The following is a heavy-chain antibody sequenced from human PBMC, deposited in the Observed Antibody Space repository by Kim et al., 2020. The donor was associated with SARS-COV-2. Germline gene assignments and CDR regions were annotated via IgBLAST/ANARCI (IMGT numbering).Heavy chain of an antibody. V-gene: IGHV3-23*01. CDR3: AKDRAGSSSGGYYYYMDV. D-gene: IGHD6-13*01. CDR1: GFTFSSYA. Sequence: GGSLRLSCAASGFTFSSYAMSWVRQAPGKGLEWVSAISGSGGSTYYADSVKGRFTISRDNSKNTLYLQMNSLRAEDTAVYYCAKDRAGSSSGGYYYYMDVWGKGTTVTVSS. CDR2: ISGSGGST. J-gene: IGHJ6*03.